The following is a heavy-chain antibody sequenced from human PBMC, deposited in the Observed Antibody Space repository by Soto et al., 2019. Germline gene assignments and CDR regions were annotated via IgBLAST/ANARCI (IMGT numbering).Heavy chain of an antibody. V-gene: IGHV4-4*02. CDR1: GDSVSSRFW. CDR3: ARYNTASGTYYFDS. CDR2: IYHSGSA. Sequence: SETLSLTCAVSGDSVSSRFWWSWVRQSPGEGLEWIGEIYHSGSANYNPSLKSRVTMSVDNSKNQFSLKLNSVTAADTAVYYCARYNTASGTYYFDSWHEGLPVTVSP. J-gene: IGHJ4*02. D-gene: IGHD6-13*01.